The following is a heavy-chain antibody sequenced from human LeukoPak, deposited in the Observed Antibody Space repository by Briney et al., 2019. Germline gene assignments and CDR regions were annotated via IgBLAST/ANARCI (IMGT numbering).Heavy chain of an antibody. V-gene: IGHV1-18*01. Sequence: ASVKVSCKTSGYTFTSFGISWVRQAPGQGLEWMGWTSAYNPYTNYAQKFQGRVTMTTDTSTSTAYMELRSLRSDDTAVYYCARSSSVTIPGYYFDYWGQGTLVTVSS. D-gene: IGHD2-21*01. CDR1: GYTFTSFG. CDR3: ARSSSVTIPGYYFDY. J-gene: IGHJ4*02. CDR2: TSAYNPYT.